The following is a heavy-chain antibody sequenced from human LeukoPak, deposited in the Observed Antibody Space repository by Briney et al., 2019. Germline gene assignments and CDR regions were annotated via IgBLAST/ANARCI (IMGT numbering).Heavy chain of an antibody. D-gene: IGHD6-13*01. CDR3: AGALSSSWYPWSYYYYGMDV. V-gene: IGHV5-10-1*01. J-gene: IGHJ6*02. CDR2: IDPGDSYT. Sequence: GESLKISCKGSGYSFTSYWISWVRQMPGKGLEWMGRIDPGDSYTNYSPSFQGHVTISADKSISTAYLQWSSLKASDTAMYYCAGALSSSWYPWSYYYYGMDVWGQGTTVTVSS. CDR1: GYSFTSYW.